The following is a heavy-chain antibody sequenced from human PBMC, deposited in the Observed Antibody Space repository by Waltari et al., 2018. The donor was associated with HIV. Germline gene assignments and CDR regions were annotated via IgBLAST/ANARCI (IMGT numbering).Heavy chain of an antibody. V-gene: IGHV3-21*01. CDR2: ISSGSSFI. CDR1: GFSFGSHS. D-gene: IGHD5-12*01. CDR3: ARDMATFTGAYYFDT. J-gene: IGHJ4*02. Sequence: EVQLMESGGRLVKPGGSLRLSCAASGFSFGSHSMSWVRQAPGKGLECVASISSGSSFITYSGSVKGRFTISRGNAENSLYLQMNSLRAEDTAVYYCARDMATFTGAYYFDTWGQGTLVTVSS.